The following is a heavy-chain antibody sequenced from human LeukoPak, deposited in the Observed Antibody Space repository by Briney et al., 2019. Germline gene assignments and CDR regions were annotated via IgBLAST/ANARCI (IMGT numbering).Heavy chain of an antibody. CDR3: ASSHYYDSSGPTWYFDY. J-gene: IGHJ4*02. CDR1: GGSISNYY. CDR2: IYYSGST. D-gene: IGHD3-22*01. V-gene: IGHV4-59*01. Sequence: SETLSLTCTVSGGSISNYYWSWIRQPPGKGLEWIGYIYYSGSTNYNPSLKSRVTISVDTSKNQFSLKLSSVTAADTAVYYCASSHYYDSSGPTWYFDYWGQGTLVTVSS.